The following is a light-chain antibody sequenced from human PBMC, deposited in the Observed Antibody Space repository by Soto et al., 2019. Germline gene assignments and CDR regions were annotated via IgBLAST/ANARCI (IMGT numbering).Light chain of an antibody. V-gene: IGLV2-14*01. J-gene: IGLJ2*01. CDR1: SSDVGGYNY. CDR2: EVS. CDR3: NSYTRSRILDVV. Sequence: QSALTQPASVSGSPGQSITISCTGTSSDVGGYNYVSWYQQHPGKAPKLMIYEVSNRPSGVSNRFSGSKSGNTAYLTISGLQAEDEADYYCNSYTRSRILDVVFGGGTKLTVL.